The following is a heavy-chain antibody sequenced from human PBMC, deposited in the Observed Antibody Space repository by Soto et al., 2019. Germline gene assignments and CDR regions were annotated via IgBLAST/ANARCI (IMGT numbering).Heavy chain of an antibody. J-gene: IGHJ4*02. CDR3: AKDPFYCSSTSCYLDY. V-gene: IGHV3-23*01. CDR2: ISGSGGST. Sequence: PGGSLRLSCAASGFTFSSYAMSWVRQAPGKGLEWVSAISGSGGSTYYADSVKGRFTISRDNSKNTLYLQMNSLRAEDTAVYYCAKDPFYCSSTSCYLDYWGQGTLVTVSS. CDR1: GFTFSSYA. D-gene: IGHD2-2*01.